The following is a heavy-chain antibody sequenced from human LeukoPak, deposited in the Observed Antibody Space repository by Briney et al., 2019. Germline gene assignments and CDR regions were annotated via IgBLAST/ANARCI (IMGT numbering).Heavy chain of an antibody. CDR2: IYHSGST. J-gene: IGHJ6*03. CDR3: VRSPYYYYHMDV. Sequence: SETLSLTCAVSGYSITSGYYWGWIRQPPGKGLEWIGTIYHSGSTYYNPSLKSRVILSVDTSKNQFSLKLSPVTAADTAVYYCVRSPYYYYHMDVWGKGTSVTVSS. V-gene: IGHV4-38-2*01. CDR1: GYSITSGYY.